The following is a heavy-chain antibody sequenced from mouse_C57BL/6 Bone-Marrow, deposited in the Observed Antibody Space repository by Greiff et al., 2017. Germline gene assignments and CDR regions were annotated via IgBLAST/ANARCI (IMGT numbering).Heavy chain of an antibody. D-gene: IGHD1-1*01. CDR2: IHPSDSDT. J-gene: IGHJ2*01. V-gene: IGHV1-74*01. CDR1: GYTFTSYW. Sequence: QVQLQQPGAELVKPGASVKVSCKASGYTFTSYWMHWVKQRPGQGLEWIGRIHPSDSDTNYNQKFKGKATLTVDTSSSADYMQLSSLTSKVSAVYYYARMYCTTVVAGYYFDYWGQGTTLTVSS. CDR3: ARMYCTTVVAGYYFDY.